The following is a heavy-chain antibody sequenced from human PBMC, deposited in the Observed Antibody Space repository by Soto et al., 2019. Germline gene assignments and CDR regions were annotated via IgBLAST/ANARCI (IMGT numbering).Heavy chain of an antibody. V-gene: IGHV4-34*01. CDR3: ARVIVESGLGIPYYYGMDV. D-gene: IGHD1-26*01. J-gene: IGHJ6*02. CDR2: INHSGST. Sequence: SETLSLTCAVYGGSFSGYYWSWIRQPPGKGLEWIGEINHSGSTNYNPSLKSRVTISVDTSKNQFSLKLSSVTAADTAVYYCARVIVESGLGIPYYYGMDVWGQGTTVTVSS. CDR1: GGSFSGYY.